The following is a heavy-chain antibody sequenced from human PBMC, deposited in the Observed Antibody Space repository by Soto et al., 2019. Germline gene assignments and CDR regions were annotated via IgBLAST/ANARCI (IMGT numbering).Heavy chain of an antibody. CDR3: ARASAYSTPWSFDN. D-gene: IGHD6-13*01. CDR2: ISGFNGNT. J-gene: IGHJ4*02. V-gene: IGHV1-18*01. CDR1: GYTFSRYG. Sequence: QVQLVQSGAEVKKPGASVRVSCKASGYTFSRYGISWVRQAPGQGLEWMGWISGFNGNTKESEKLQGRVTLTTDTAANTPHMELRGLRSDDTAVYYCARASAYSTPWSFDNWGQGTLVTVSS.